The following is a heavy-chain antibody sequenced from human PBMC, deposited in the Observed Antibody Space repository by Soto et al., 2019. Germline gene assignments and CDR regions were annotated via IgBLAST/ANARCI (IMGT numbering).Heavy chain of an antibody. CDR1: GFSLSTSGVG. V-gene: IGHV2-5*02. CDR3: AHRRAGSGGSFHFDY. J-gene: IGHJ4*02. D-gene: IGHD2-15*01. CDR2: IYWDDDK. Sequence: QITLKESGPPLVKPTQTLTLTCTFSGFSLSTSGVGVGWIRQPPGKALEWLALIYWDDDKRYSPSLKSRLTITKDTSKNQVVLTRTNRDPVDTATYYCAHRRAGSGGSFHFDYWGQGTLVTVSS.